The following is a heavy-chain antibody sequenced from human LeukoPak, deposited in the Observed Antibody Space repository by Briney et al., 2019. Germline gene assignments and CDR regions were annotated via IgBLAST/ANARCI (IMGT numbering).Heavy chain of an antibody. CDR1: GGSMSSYY. Sequence: SETLSLTCTVSGGSMSSYYWSWIRQPPGKGLEWIRYIYYSGSTNYNPSLKSRVTISVDTSKNQFSLKLSSVTAADTAVYYCARDRFLSREDYYYGMDVWGQGTTVTVSS. CDR2: IYYSGST. CDR3: ARDRFLSREDYYYGMDV. J-gene: IGHJ6*02. D-gene: IGHD3-3*01. V-gene: IGHV4-59*01.